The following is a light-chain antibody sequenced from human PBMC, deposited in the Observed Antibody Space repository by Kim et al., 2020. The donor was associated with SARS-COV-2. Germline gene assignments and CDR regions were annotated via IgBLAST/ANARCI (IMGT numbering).Light chain of an antibody. V-gene: IGLV3-21*04. Sequence: SYELTQPPSVSVAPGKTARITCGGNKIGSKSVHWYQQKPGQAPVLVIYYDSDRPSGIPERFSGSNSGKTATLTISRVEAGDEADNYCQVWDSSSDHWVFG. CDR1: KIGSKS. CDR2: YDS. J-gene: IGLJ3*02. CDR3: QVWDSSSDHWV.